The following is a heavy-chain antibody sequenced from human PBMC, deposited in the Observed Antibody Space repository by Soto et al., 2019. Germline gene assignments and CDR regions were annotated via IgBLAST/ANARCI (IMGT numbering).Heavy chain of an antibody. Sequence: PGGSLRLSCAASGFTFSSYAMHWVRQAPGKGLEWVAVISYDGSNKYYADSVKGRFTISRDNSKNTLYLQMNSLRAEDTAVYYCARSWDIVVVVAAIDYWGQGTLVTVSS. CDR2: ISYDGSNK. CDR1: GFTFSSYA. CDR3: ARSWDIVVVVAAIDY. D-gene: IGHD2-15*01. V-gene: IGHV3-30-3*01. J-gene: IGHJ4*02.